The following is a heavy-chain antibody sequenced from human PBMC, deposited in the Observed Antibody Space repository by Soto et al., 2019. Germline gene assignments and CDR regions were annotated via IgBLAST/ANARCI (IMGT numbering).Heavy chain of an antibody. CDR3: ARDRITMVRGGIMGYYYYYYGMDV. J-gene: IGHJ6*02. CDR2: INHSGST. V-gene: IGHV4-34*01. Sequence: SETLSLTCAVYGGSFSGYYWSWIRQPPGKGLEWIGEINHSGSTNYNPSLKSRVTISVDTSKNQFSLKLSSVTAADTAVYYCARDRITMVRGGIMGYYYYYYGMDVWGQGTTVTVSS. CDR1: GGSFSGYY. D-gene: IGHD3-10*01.